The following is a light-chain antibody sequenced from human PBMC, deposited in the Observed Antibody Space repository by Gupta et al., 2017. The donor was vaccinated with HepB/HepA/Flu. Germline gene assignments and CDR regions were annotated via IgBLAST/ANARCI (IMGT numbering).Light chain of an antibody. CDR1: KLGDKY. CDR3: QARESSTGVV. J-gene: IGLJ2*01. Sequence: SAELTPPPSVSVSPVQTASTFSADKLGDKYAFWYQQKPGQSPVLVIYQDSNRPTEIAERFSGSNTENTAALTXSXSQAMAXAEYYCQARESSTGVVFGGGTKLTVL. CDR2: QDS. V-gene: IGLV3-1*01.